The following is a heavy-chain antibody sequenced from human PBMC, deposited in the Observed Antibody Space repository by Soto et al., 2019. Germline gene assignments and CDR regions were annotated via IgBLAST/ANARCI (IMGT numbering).Heavy chain of an antibody. D-gene: IGHD2-15*01. V-gene: IGHV4-30-4*01. J-gene: IGHJ5*01. CDR3: ARGRYCLTGRCFPNWFDS. CDR2: IYKSTTT. Sequence: PSETLSLTCSVSGDSISTVDYFWAWIRQPPGQALEYIGYIYKSTTTYYNPSFESRVAISLDTSKSQFSLTVTSVTAADTAVYCCARGRYCLTGRCFPNWFDSWGQGTLVTVSS. CDR1: GDSISTVDYF.